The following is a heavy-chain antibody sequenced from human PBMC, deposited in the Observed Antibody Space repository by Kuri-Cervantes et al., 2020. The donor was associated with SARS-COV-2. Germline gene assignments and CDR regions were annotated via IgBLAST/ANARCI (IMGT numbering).Heavy chain of an antibody. CDR3: ARENGGNGPPYGMDV. J-gene: IGHJ6*02. D-gene: IGHD4-23*01. CDR2: INPNSGGT. V-gene: IGHV1-2*04. CDR1: GYTLTGYY. Sequence: ASVKVSCKVSGYTLTGYYMHWVRQAPGQGLEWMGWINPNSGGTNYAQKFQGWVTMTRDTSISTAYMELSRLRSDDTAVYYCARENGGNGPPYGMDVWGQGTTVTVSS.